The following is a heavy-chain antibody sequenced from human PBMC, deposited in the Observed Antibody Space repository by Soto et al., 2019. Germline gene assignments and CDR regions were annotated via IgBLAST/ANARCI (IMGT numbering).Heavy chain of an antibody. CDR1: GFTFSDYY. CDR3: ASLYSGIGYCSSTSCPKSNDY. V-gene: IGHV3-11*01. CDR2: ISSSGSTI. J-gene: IGHJ4*02. D-gene: IGHD2-2*03. Sequence: GGSLRLSCAASGFTFSDYYMSWIRQAPGKGLEWVSYISSSGSTIYYADSVKGRFTISRDNAKNSLYLQMNSLRAEDTAVYYCASLYSGIGYCSSTSCPKSNDYWGRGTLVTVSS.